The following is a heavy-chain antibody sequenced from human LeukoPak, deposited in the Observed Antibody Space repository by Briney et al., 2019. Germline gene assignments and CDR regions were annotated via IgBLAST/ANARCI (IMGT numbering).Heavy chain of an antibody. V-gene: IGHV1-2*06. Sequence: ASVKVSCKASGYTFTGYYMHWVRQAPAQGLEWMGRINPNSGGTNYAQKFQGRVTVTRDTSISTAYMELSRLRSDDTAVYYCARDPMREFDYWGQGTLVTVSS. CDR1: GYTFTGYY. CDR2: INPNSGGT. J-gene: IGHJ4*02. CDR3: ARDPMREFDY. D-gene: IGHD3-22*01.